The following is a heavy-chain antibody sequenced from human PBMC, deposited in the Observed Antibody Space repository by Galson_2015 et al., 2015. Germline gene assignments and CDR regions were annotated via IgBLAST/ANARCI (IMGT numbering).Heavy chain of an antibody. D-gene: IGHD1-26*01. V-gene: IGHV5-10-1*01. CDR1: GYSFTSYS. CDR2: IDPSDSYT. Sequence: QSGAEVKKPGESLRISCKGSGYSFTSYSITWVRQMPGKGLEWMGTIDPSDSYTNYSPSFQGHVTISADKSISTAYLQWSSLTAADTAMYYCARDAGFGPGSYDCWGQGTLVTVSS. CDR3: ARDAGFGPGSYDC. J-gene: IGHJ4*02.